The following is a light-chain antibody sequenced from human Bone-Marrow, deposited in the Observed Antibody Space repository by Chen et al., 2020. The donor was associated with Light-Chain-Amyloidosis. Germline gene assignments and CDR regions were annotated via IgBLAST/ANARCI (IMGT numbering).Light chain of an antibody. J-gene: IGLJ3*02. CDR3: QSADSSGTYEVM. V-gene: IGLV3-25*03. Sequence: SYELTQPPSVSVSPGQTARITCSGDDLPTKYAYWYQQKPGQDPVLVRHRDAERPAGIAERFCSSSSGKTATLTISGVQAEDEADYHCQSADSSGTYEVMFGGGTKLTVL. CDR1: DLPTKY. CDR2: RDA.